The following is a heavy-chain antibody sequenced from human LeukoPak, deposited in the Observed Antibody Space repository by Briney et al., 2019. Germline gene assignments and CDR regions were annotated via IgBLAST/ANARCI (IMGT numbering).Heavy chain of an antibody. CDR2: ISNTGAT. J-gene: IGHJ5*02. D-gene: IGHD6-13*01. CDR1: GGSITTITHS. Sequence: SQTLSLTCTVSGGSITTITHSCAWLRQPPGKGLEWIGSISNTGATYYNPSLRGRVIIFVDKAKNQVSLKLTSVTAADTSVYFCARGYTSSWYGGEGPYHWGQGMLVTVSS. CDR3: ARGYTSSWYGGEGPYH. V-gene: IGHV4-39*01.